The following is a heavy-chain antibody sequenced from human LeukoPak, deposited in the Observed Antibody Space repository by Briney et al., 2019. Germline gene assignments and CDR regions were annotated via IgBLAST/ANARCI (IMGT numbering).Heavy chain of an antibody. CDR3: ARQKVFDEDFDY. J-gene: IGHJ4*02. CDR2: ISAYNGNT. CDR1: GYTFTSHG. D-gene: IGHD3-3*01. Sequence: ASVKVSCKASGYTFTSHGISWVRQAPGQGLEWMGWISAYNGNTNYVQKLQGRVTMTTDTSTSTAYMELRSLRSDDTAVYYCARQKVFDEDFDYWGQGTLVTVSS. V-gene: IGHV1-18*01.